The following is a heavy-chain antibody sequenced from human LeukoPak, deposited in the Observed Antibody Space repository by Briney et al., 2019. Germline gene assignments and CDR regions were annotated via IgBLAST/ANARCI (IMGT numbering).Heavy chain of an antibody. CDR2: INAGNGNT. CDR3: AREGPALQGYYYGMDV. CDR1: GYTFTSYA. J-gene: IGHJ6*02. D-gene: IGHD5-24*01. Sequence: ASVKVSCKASGYTFTSYAMHWVRQATGQRLEWMGWINAGNGNTKYSQKFQGRVTITRDTSASTAYMELSSLRSEDTAVYYCAREGPALQGYYYGMDVWGQGTTVTVSS. V-gene: IGHV1-3*01.